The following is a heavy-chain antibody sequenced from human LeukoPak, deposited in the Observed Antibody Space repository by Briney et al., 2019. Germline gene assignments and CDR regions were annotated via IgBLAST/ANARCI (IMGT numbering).Heavy chain of an antibody. Sequence: GGSLRLSCAASGFTFSSYWMHWVRQAPGKGLVWVSRINSDGSSTSYADSVKGRFTISRDNAKNTLYLQMNSLRAEDTAVYYCARDGYGEPLRLPFDIWGQGTMVTVSS. V-gene: IGHV3-74*01. CDR3: ARDGYGEPLRLPFDI. D-gene: IGHD4-17*01. CDR1: GFTFSSYW. J-gene: IGHJ3*02. CDR2: INSDGSST.